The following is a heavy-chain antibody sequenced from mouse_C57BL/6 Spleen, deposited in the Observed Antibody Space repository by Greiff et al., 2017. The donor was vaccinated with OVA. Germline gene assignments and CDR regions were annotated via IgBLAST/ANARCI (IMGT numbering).Heavy chain of an antibody. V-gene: IGHV7-3*01. CDR2: IRNKANGYTT. J-gene: IGHJ4*01. CDR3: ARVAYYSNYGAMDY. D-gene: IGHD2-5*01. Sequence: EVQVVESGGGLVQPGGSLSLSCAASGFTFTDYYMSWVRQPPGKALEWLGFIRNKANGYTTEYSASVKGRFTISRDNSQSILYLQMNALRAEDSATYYCARVAYYSNYGAMDYWGQGTSVTVSS. CDR1: GFTFTDYY.